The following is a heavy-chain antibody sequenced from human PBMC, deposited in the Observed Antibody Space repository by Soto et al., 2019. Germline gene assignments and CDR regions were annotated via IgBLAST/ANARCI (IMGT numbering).Heavy chain of an antibody. J-gene: IGHJ6*02. CDR1: GFTFSSYA. D-gene: IGHD4-17*01. V-gene: IGHV3-30-3*01. Sequence: QVQLVESGGGVVQPGRSLRLSCAASGFTFSSYAMHWVRQAPGKGLEWVAVISYDGSNKYYADSVKGRFTISRDNSKNTXYXXMNSLRAEDTAVYYCARGSTTVTTRSNYYYYGMDVWGQGTAVTVSS. CDR2: ISYDGSNK. CDR3: ARGSTTVTTRSNYYYYGMDV.